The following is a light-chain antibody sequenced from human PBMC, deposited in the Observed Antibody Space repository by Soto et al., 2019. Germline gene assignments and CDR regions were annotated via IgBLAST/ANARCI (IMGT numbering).Light chain of an antibody. CDR2: GAF. Sequence: EIVMTQSPATPTVSPGERATLSCRASQSAGTNLAWYQQKPGQAPRLLIHGAFTRATGIPARFSGSGSGTEFTLTISSLQSEDFAVFYSQQYNQWPITFGQGTRLEIK. V-gene: IGKV3-15*01. J-gene: IGKJ5*01. CDR3: QQYNQWPIT. CDR1: QSAGTN.